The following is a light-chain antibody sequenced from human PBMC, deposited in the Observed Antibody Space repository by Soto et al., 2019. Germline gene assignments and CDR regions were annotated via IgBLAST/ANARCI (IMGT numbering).Light chain of an antibody. CDR1: SSDIGAYAY. V-gene: IGLV2-14*03. CDR2: DVN. CDR3: SLYSRSSSVI. J-gene: IGLJ2*01. Sequence: QSALTQPASVSGSPGQSIAISCTGTSSDIGAYAYVSWYQQHPGKIPKLIVFDVNYRPSGVSSRFSGSKSGNTASLAISGLQAEDEADYYCSLYSRSSSVIFGGGTQVTVL.